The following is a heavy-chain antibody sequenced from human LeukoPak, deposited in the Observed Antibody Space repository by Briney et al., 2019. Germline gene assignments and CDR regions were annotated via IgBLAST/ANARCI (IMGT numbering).Heavy chain of an antibody. J-gene: IGHJ4*02. CDR2: ISGSGGST. Sequence: GRSLRLSCAASGFTFSSYAMSWVRQAPGEGLEWVSSISGSGGSTSYADSVKGRFTISRDNSKNTLYLQMNSLRAEDTAVYYCAKRTGDYRARPFDYWGQGTLVTVSS. CDR3: AKRTGDYRARPFDY. CDR1: GFTFSSYA. D-gene: IGHD4-17*01. V-gene: IGHV3-23*01.